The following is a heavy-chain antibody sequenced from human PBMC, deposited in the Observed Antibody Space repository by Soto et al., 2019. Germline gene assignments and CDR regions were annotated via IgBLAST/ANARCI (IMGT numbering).Heavy chain of an antibody. J-gene: IGHJ4*02. CDR1: GYTFTSYA. V-gene: IGHV1-3*01. CDR2: INAGNGNT. Sequence: ASVKVSCKASGYTFTSYAMHWVRQAPGQRLEWMGWINAGNGNTKYSQKFQGRVTITRDTSASTAYMELSSLRSEDTAVYYCARVTDYYGSGSYYSYWGQGTMVTVSS. D-gene: IGHD3-10*01. CDR3: ARVTDYYGSGSYYSY.